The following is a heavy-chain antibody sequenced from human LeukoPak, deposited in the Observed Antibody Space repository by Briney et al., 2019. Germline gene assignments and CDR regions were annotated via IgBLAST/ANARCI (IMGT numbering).Heavy chain of an antibody. CDR2: ISSSSSTI. CDR3: AKDQGSGHGAYTWGTFDY. CDR1: GFTFSSYS. Sequence: GGSLRLSCAASGFTFSSYSMNWVRQAPGKGLEWVSYISSSSSTIYYADSVKGRSTISRDDAKNSLYLQMNSLRVEDTAVYYCAKDQGSGHGAYTWGTFDYWGPETLVTVFS. V-gene: IGHV3-48*01. D-gene: IGHD3-16*01. J-gene: IGHJ4*01.